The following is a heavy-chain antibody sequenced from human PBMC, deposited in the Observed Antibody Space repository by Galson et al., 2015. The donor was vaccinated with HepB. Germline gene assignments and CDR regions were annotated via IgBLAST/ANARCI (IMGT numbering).Heavy chain of an antibody. J-gene: IGHJ3*01. CDR1: GDSVSSNLFT. D-gene: IGHD3-16*01. CDR2: TYYRSKWQN. V-gene: IGHV6-1*01. Sequence: CAISGDSVSSNLFTWNWIRQSPSRGLEWLGRTYYRSKWQNDYAVSLASRITINPDTSKNQFSLHLNSVTPEGTAVYYCARVEGGLFVTWGQGTMVTVSS. CDR3: ARVEGGLFVT.